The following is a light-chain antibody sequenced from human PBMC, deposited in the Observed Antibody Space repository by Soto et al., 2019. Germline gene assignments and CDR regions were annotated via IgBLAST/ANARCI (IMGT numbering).Light chain of an antibody. J-gene: IGKJ1*01. CDR3: QQYNSYPWT. Sequence: DIQMTQSPSTLSASVGDRVTITCRASQSISGWLAWYQQKPGKAPKLLLYDVSSLESGVPSRFRGSGSGTEFTLAISSLQPDDFATYYCQQYNSYPWTFGQGTKVDIK. CDR2: DVS. CDR1: QSISGW. V-gene: IGKV1-5*01.